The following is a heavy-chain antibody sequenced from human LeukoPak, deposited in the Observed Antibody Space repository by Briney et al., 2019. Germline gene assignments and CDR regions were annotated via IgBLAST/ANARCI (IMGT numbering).Heavy chain of an antibody. CDR3: AIAYPGQGRETRFDP. CDR2: IYHSGST. V-gene: IGHV4-30-2*01. J-gene: IGHJ5*02. Sequence: SETLSLTCAVSGGSISSGGYSWSWIRQPPGKGLEWIGYIYHSGSTYYNPSLKSRVTISVDRSKNQFSLKLSSVTAADTAVYYCAIAYPGQGRETRFDPWGQGTLVTVSS. D-gene: IGHD1-26*01. CDR1: GGSISSGGYS.